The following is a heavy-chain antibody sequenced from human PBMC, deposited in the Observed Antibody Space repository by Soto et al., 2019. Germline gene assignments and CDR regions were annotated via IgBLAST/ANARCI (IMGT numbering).Heavy chain of an antibody. D-gene: IGHD3-22*01. J-gene: IGHJ6*02. CDR1: GFTFSDHY. Sequence: PGGSLRLSCASSGFTFSDHYMYWVRQAPGKGLEWVGRIKNKANSYTTEYAASVKGRFTISRDDSRNSLYLQMISLRTEDTAVYYCTTDEFTLDYYDSSGYYRTDYYYGMDVWGQGTTVTVSS. V-gene: IGHV3-72*01. CDR2: IKNKANSYTT. CDR3: TTDEFTLDYYDSSGYYRTDYYYGMDV.